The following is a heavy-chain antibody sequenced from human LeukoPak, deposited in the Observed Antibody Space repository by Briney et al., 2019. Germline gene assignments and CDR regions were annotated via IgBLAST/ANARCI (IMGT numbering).Heavy chain of an antibody. J-gene: IGHJ6*02. CDR3: AKTLMVRGVIITNKDYYYGMDV. Sequence: GGSLRLSCAASGFTFSSYAMSWVRQAPGKGLEWVSAISGSGGSTYYADSVKGRFTISRDNSKNTLYLQMNSLRAEDTAVYYCAKTLMVRGVIITNKDYYYGMDVWGQGTTVTVSS. D-gene: IGHD3-10*01. CDR1: GFTFSSYA. V-gene: IGHV3-23*01. CDR2: ISGSGGST.